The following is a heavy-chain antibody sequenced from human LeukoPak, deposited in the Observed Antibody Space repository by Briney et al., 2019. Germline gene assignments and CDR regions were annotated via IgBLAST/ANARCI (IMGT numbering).Heavy chain of an antibody. J-gene: IGHJ4*02. CDR1: GFTFSSYA. Sequence: GGSLRLSCAASGFTFSSYAMRWVRQAPGKVLEWVAVISYDGSNKYYADSVKGRFTISRDNSKNTLYLQMNSLRAEDTAVYYCARDYYYGSGSSRYFDYWGQGTLVTVSS. V-gene: IGHV3-30*04. CDR3: ARDYYYGSGSSRYFDY. D-gene: IGHD3-10*01. CDR2: ISYDGSNK.